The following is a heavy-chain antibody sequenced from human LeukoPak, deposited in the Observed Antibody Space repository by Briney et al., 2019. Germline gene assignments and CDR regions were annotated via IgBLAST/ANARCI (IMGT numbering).Heavy chain of an antibody. CDR3: AKDKVPAAIVEDYGMDV. J-gene: IGHJ6*02. Sequence: GGSLRLSCAASGFTFSSYWMSWVRQAPGKGLEWVSAISGSGGSTYYADSVKGRFTISRDNSKNTLYLQMNSLRAEDTAVYYCAKDKVPAAIVEDYGMDVWGQGTTVTVSS. V-gene: IGHV3-23*01. CDR2: ISGSGGST. D-gene: IGHD2-2*02. CDR1: GFTFSSYW.